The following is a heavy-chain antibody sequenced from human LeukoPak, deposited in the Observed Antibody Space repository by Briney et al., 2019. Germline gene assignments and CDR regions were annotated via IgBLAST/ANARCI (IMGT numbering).Heavy chain of an antibody. CDR2: IYYSGST. V-gene: IGHV4-39*01. Sequence: SETLYLTCTVSGGSISSSSYYGGWIRQPPGKGLEWIGSIYYSGSTYYNPSLKSRVTISVDTSKNQFSLKLSSVTAADTAVYYCARLHIVVVPAALYYFDFWGQGTLVTVTS. CDR1: GGSISSSSYY. CDR3: ARLHIVVVPAALYYFDF. D-gene: IGHD2-2*01. J-gene: IGHJ4*02.